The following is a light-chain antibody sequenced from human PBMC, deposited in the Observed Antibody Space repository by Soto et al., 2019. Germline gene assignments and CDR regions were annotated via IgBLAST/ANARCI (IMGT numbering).Light chain of an antibody. CDR2: GAS. CDR1: QSLSSSN. CDR3: QQYGSSRWT. J-gene: IGKJ1*01. Sequence: EIVLTQSPATLSLSPGERATLSCGASQSLSSSNLAWYQQKPGQAPRLLIYGASSRATGIPDRFSGSGSGTDFTLTISRLEPEDFAVYYCQQYGSSRWTFGQGTKVAIK. V-gene: IGKV3-20*01.